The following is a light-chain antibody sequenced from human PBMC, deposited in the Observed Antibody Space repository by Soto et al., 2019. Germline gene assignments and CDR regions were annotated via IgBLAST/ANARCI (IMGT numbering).Light chain of an antibody. CDR2: EVS. Sequence: SVLTQPASVSGSPGQSITISCTGTISDVGGHNYVSWYQQHPGKAPKLMIYEVSYRPSGVSSRFSGSKSGNTASLTISGLQAEDEAAYYCSSRTSSSTHYVFGTGTKVTVL. V-gene: IGLV2-14*01. CDR1: ISDVGGHNY. CDR3: SSRTSSSTHYV. J-gene: IGLJ1*01.